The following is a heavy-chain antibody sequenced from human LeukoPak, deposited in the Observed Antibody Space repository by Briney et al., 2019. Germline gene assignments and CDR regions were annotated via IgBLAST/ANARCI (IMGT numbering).Heavy chain of an antibody. J-gene: IGHJ3*02. CDR2: INWNGGSA. CDR3: ARTQASGDAFDI. Sequence: GGSLRLSCAASGFTFDDYGMSWVRHAPGKGLEWVSGINWNGGSAGYADSVKGRFTISRDNAKNSLYLQMNSLRAEDTALYHCARTQASGDAFDIWGQGTMVTVSS. D-gene: IGHD1-26*01. CDR1: GFTFDDYG. V-gene: IGHV3-20*01.